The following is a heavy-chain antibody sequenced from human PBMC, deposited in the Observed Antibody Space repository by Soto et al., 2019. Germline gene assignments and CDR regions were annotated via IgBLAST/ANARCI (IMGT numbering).Heavy chain of an antibody. V-gene: IGHV1-2*02. Sequence: ASVKVSCKASGYTFTGYYMHWVRQAPGQGLEWMGWINPNSGGTNYAQKFQGRVTMTRDTSISTAYMELSRLRSDDTAVYYCASMYSSRWLAYYYGMDVWGQGTTVTVSS. D-gene: IGHD6-13*01. CDR1: GYTFTGYY. CDR3: ASMYSSRWLAYYYGMDV. CDR2: INPNSGGT. J-gene: IGHJ6*02.